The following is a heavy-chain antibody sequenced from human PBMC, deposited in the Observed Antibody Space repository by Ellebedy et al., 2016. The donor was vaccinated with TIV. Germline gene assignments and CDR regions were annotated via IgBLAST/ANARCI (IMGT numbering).Heavy chain of an antibody. CDR2: VSNDGSNK. CDR3: AKDHWAGDSVGPSSQYES. Sequence: PGGSLRLSCAASGFPFSAFGWHWVRPAPGKALEWVAVVSNDGSNKYYADSVKGRFSISRDKSMNTLYLQMNSLRVEDTAVYYCAKDHWAGDSVGPSSQYESWGQGTLVTVSS. V-gene: IGHV3-30-3*01. J-gene: IGHJ5*02. CDR1: GFPFSAFG. D-gene: IGHD5/OR15-5a*01.